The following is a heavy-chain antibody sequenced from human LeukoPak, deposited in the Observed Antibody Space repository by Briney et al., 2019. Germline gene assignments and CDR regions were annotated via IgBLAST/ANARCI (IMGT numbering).Heavy chain of an antibody. CDR1: GFTVSSNY. CDR3: ARDLVGSSSSYGMDV. V-gene: IGHV3-53*01. CDR2: IYSGGST. D-gene: IGHD6-13*01. J-gene: IGHJ6*02. Sequence: GGSLRLSCAASGFTVSSNYMSWVRQAPGKGLEWVSVIYSGGSTYYADSVKGRFTISRDNSKNTLYLQMNSLRAEDTAVYYCARDLVGSSSSYGMDVWGQGTTVTVSS.